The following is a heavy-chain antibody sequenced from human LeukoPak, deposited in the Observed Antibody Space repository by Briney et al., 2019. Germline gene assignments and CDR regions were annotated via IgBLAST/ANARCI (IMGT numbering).Heavy chain of an antibody. CDR2: INPNSGGT. Sequence: ASVKVSCKASGYTFNGYYMHWVRQAPGQGLEWMGRINPNSGGTNYAQKFQGRVTMTRDTSISTAYMELSRLRSDDTAVYYCARDPGDNWNDIDYWGQGTLVTVSS. J-gene: IGHJ4*02. CDR1: GYTFNGYY. CDR3: ARDPGDNWNDIDY. V-gene: IGHV1-2*06. D-gene: IGHD1-1*01.